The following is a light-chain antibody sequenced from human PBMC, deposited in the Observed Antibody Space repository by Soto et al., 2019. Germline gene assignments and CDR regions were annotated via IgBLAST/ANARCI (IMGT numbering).Light chain of an antibody. V-gene: IGKV3-20*01. Sequence: IVVAQSAGIRSLYPRERAPLSCRVSQSVSSKYLAWYQQKPGQAPIVLIYGTSIRASGVPVRFSGGGSGTDFTLTSTRLEPEDFAVYYCQQYGSSPFTCGQGTKVDI. CDR2: GTS. CDR3: QQYGSSPFT. J-gene: IGKJ3*01. CDR1: QSVSSKY.